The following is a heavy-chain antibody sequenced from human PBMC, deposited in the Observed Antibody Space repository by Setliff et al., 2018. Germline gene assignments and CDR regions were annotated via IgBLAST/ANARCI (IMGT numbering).Heavy chain of an antibody. CDR3: ARRSGDRGMTTGWPDDFDY. CDR2: IGTRNDDT. V-gene: IGHV1-18*01. J-gene: IGHJ4*01. D-gene: IGHD4-17*01. CDR1: GYIFTRYR. Sequence: ASVKVSCKASGYIFTRYRITWVRQSPGQGLEWMGWIGTRNDDTGYAQKFKGRVTLTTDTSTNTAYMELRSLRSDDTAVYYCARRSGDRGMTTGWPDDFDYWGRGTLVTSPQ.